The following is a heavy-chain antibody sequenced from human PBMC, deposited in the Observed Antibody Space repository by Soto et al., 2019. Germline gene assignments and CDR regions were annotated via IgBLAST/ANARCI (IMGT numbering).Heavy chain of an antibody. CDR1: GGSFNNYA. J-gene: IGHJ6*02. CDR2: IIAIFGST. CDR3: VRGDVYYRLGV. D-gene: IGHD3-10*01. Sequence: QVPLVQSGAVVKKPGSSVKVSCKAFGGSFNNYAFNWVRQAPGKVLEWMGGIIAIFGSTNSEQKFHDRVTITAEESTSTAYGEMGNLKSEDTAVLYCVRGDVYYRLGVCGQGTTVTVS. V-gene: IGHV1-69*01.